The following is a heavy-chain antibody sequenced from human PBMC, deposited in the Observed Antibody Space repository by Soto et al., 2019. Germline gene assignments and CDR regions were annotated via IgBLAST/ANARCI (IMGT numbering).Heavy chain of an antibody. V-gene: IGHV4-39*01. D-gene: IGHD6-13*01. Sequence: SETLSLTCTVSGGSISSSSYYWDWIRQPPGKGLEWIGSIYYSGITYYNPSLKSRVTISVDTSRNHFSLKLSSVTAADSALYYCARRNSSFWYVDYWGQGTLVTVSS. CDR2: IYYSGIT. CDR3: ARRNSSFWYVDY. CDR1: GGSISSSSYY. J-gene: IGHJ4*02.